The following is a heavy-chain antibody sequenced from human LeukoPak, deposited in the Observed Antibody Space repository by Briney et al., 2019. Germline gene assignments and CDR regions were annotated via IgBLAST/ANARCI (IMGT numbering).Heavy chain of an antibody. CDR3: ARDHDVGGNVFFDF. V-gene: IGHV4-34*01. D-gene: IGHD4-23*01. J-gene: IGHJ4*02. CDR1: GGSFSGYY. CDR2: INHSGST. Sequence: SETLSLTCAVYGGSFSGYYWSWIRQPPGKGLEWIGEINHSGSTNYNPSLKSRVTISVDTSKNHFSLKLTSVTAADTAVYYCARDHDVGGNVFFDFWGQGMLVTVSS.